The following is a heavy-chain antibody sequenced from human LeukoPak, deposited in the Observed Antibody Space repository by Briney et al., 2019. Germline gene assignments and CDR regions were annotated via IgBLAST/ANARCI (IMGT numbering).Heavy chain of an antibody. Sequence: SQTLSLTCTVSGDSISSGDYYWSWIRQPPGKGLEWIGYIYYSGSTNYNPSLKSRVTISVDTSNNQFSLKLSPVTAADTAVYYCARGGSGSYYREDFDYWGQGTLVTVSS. CDR3: ARGGSGSYYREDFDY. CDR2: IYYSGST. D-gene: IGHD1-26*01. CDR1: GDSISSGDYY. V-gene: IGHV4-61*08. J-gene: IGHJ4*02.